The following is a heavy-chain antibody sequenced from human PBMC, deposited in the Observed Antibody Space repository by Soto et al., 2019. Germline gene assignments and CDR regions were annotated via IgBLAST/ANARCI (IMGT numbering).Heavy chain of an antibody. CDR3: AKAIFGVAPY. Sequence: PGGSLRLSCAASGFTFSSYGMHWVRQAPGKGLEWVAVISYDGSNKYYADSVKGRFTISRDNSKNTLYLQMNSLRAEDTAVYYCAKAIFGVAPYWGQGTLVTVSS. D-gene: IGHD3-3*01. CDR1: GFTFSSYG. J-gene: IGHJ4*02. V-gene: IGHV3-30*18. CDR2: ISYDGSNK.